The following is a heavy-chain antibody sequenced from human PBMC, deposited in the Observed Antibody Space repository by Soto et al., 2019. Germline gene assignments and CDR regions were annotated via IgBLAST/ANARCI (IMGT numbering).Heavy chain of an antibody. Sequence: SETLSLTCAVYGGSFSGYYWSWIRQPPGKGLEWIGEINHSGSTDYNPSLKSRVTMSVDTSKNQFSLKLSSVTAADTALYYCASRTYYDILTGYLGPQYNWFDPWGQGTLVTVSS. CDR3: ASRTYYDILTGYLGPQYNWFDP. CDR1: GGSFSGYY. CDR2: INHSGST. V-gene: IGHV4-34*01. J-gene: IGHJ5*02. D-gene: IGHD3-9*01.